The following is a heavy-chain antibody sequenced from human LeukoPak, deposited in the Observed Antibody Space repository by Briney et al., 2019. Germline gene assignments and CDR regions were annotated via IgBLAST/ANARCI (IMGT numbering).Heavy chain of an antibody. D-gene: IGHD6-13*01. J-gene: IGHJ6*02. CDR2: ISAYNGNT. V-gene: IGHV1-18*01. CDR1: GYTFTSYG. CDR3: ARDSSSWYPHYGMDV. Sequence: GASVKVSCKASGYTFTSYGISWVRQAPGQGLEWMGWISAYNGNTNYAQKLQGRVTMTTDTSTSTAYMELRSLRSDDTAVYYCARDSSSWYPHYGMDVWGQGTTVTVSS.